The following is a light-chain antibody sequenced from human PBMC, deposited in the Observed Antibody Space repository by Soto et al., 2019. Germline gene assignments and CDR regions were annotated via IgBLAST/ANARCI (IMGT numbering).Light chain of an antibody. Sequence: QSVLTQPASVSGSPGQSITVSCTGTSCDVGGFNYVSWYQQHPGKAPKLIIYEVSNRPSGVSRRFSGSKSGKTASLTISGLQAEDEADYYCSSYTSSSTRIFGTGTKLTVL. J-gene: IGLJ1*01. CDR1: SCDVGGFNY. V-gene: IGLV2-14*01. CDR2: EVS. CDR3: SSYTSSSTRI.